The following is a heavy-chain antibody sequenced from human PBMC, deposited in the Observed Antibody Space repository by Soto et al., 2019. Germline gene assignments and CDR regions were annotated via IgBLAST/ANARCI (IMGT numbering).Heavy chain of an antibody. CDR2: IYYSGST. V-gene: IGHV4-59*01. D-gene: IGHD7-27*01. J-gene: IGHJ3*02. CDR1: GGSISSYY. Sequence: SETLSLTCTVSGGSISSYYWSWIRQPPGKGLEWIGYIYYSGSTNYNPSLKSRVTISVATSKNQFSMKLISVTVADTAVYYGARFELGHHAFEIWGQGTMVTV. CDR3: ARFELGHHAFEI.